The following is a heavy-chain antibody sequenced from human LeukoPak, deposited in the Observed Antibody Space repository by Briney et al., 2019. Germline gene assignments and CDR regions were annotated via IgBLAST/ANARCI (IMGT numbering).Heavy chain of an antibody. V-gene: IGHV4-59*01. D-gene: IGHD2/OR15-2a*01. CDR3: PRGLFQPVDTFFLFYFDY. J-gene: IGHJ4*02. CDR1: GRSISSYY. CDR2: IYDGGSN. Sequence: PSETLSLTCPVSGRSISSYYWGWIRQPPGKGLECIGYIYDGGSNNYNPSLQGRFSMSVATSKNQFSRQLHSVAAWDTAVFYFPRGLFQPVDTFFLFYFDYWGQGALVTVSS.